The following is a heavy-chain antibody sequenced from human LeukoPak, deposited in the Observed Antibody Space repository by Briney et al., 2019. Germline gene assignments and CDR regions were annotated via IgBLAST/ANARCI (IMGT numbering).Heavy chain of an antibody. D-gene: IGHD3-22*01. J-gene: IGHJ4*02. Sequence: ASETLSLTCTVSGGSISSYYWSWIRQPPGKGLEWIGYIYYSGSTNYNPSLKSRVTISVGTSKNQFSLKLSSVTAADTAVYYCARTLRYYDSSGPFDYWGQGTLVTVSS. CDR1: GGSISSYY. V-gene: IGHV4-59*08. CDR2: IYYSGST. CDR3: ARTLRYYDSSGPFDY.